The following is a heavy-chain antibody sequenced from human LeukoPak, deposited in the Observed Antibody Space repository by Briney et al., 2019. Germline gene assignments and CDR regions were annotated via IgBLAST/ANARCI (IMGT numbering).Heavy chain of an antibody. CDR3: ARSRVAGKGVKYFDY. J-gene: IGHJ4*02. CDR1: GGSISSGGYY. Sequence: SETLSPTCTVSGGSISSGGYYWSWIRQHPGKGLEWIGYIYYSGSTYYNPSLKSRVTISVDTSKNQFSLKLSSVTAADTAVYYCARSRVAGKGVKYFDYWGQGTLVTVSS. V-gene: IGHV4-31*03. D-gene: IGHD6-19*01. CDR2: IYYSGST.